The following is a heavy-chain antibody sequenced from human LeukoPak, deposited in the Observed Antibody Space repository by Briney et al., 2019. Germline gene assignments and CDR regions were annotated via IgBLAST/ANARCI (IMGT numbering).Heavy chain of an antibody. Sequence: PGGSLRLSCAASGFTFSDYYMSWIRQAPGKGLEWVSYISTSGSTIYYADSVKGRFTISRDNAQNSLYLQMNSLRAEDTAVYYCARDGRIVAVGPMRGSYWGQGTLVTVSS. V-gene: IGHV3-11*04. CDR2: ISTSGSTI. CDR3: ARDGRIVAVGPMRGSY. CDR1: GFTFSDYY. D-gene: IGHD6-13*01. J-gene: IGHJ4*02.